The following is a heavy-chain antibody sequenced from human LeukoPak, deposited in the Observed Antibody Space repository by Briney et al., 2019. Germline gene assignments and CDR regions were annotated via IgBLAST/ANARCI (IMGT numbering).Heavy chain of an antibody. V-gene: IGHV3-23*01. CDR1: AFTFSNYA. CDR2: IGAGGENT. D-gene: IGHD6-19*01. CDR3: AKADYVSSRNFYGGWYPDH. J-gene: IGHJ4*02. Sequence: GGSLRLSCAASAFTFSNYAMTWFHQAPGEGLEWVSVIGAGGENTHYADSVKGRFTISRDNSLSTLYLQMNSLRVEDTAVYYCAKADYVSSRNFYGGWYPDHWGLGTLVTVSS.